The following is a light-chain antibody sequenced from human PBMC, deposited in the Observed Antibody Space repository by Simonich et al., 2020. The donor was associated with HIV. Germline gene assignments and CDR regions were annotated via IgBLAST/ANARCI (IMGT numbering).Light chain of an antibody. V-gene: IGKV1-17*01. CDR3: QQYNSYPYT. Sequence: DIQMTQFPSSLSASVGDRVTITCRASQGIRSYLNWYQQKPGKAPKLLIYAASSSQSGVPSRFSGSGSGTEFTLTISSLQPEDFATYYCQQYNSYPYTFGQGTKLEIK. CDR2: AAS. CDR1: QGIRSY. J-gene: IGKJ2*01.